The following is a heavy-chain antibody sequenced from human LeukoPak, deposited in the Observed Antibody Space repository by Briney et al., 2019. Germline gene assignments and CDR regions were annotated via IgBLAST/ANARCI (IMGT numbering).Heavy chain of an antibody. CDR3: AGDYGGNSGAFDI. V-gene: IGHV1-8*01. D-gene: IGHD4-23*01. Sequence: GASVKVSCKASGYTFTSYDINWVRQATGQGLEWMGWMNPNSGNTGYAQKFQGRVTMTTDTSTSTAYMELRSLRSDDTAVYYCAGDYGGNSGAFDIWGQGTMVTVSS. CDR1: GYTFTSYD. J-gene: IGHJ3*02. CDR2: MNPNSGNT.